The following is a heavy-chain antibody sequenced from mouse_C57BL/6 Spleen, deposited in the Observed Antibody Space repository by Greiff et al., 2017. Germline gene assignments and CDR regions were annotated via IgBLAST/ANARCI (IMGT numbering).Heavy chain of an antibody. CDR1: GYTFTSYG. CDR3: ASVNWSVAWFAY. Sequence: VQLQQPGAELVKPGASVKLSCKASGYTFTSYGMNWVKQRLGRGLAWIGRIDPNSGGTQYNEKFKSKATLTVDKPSSTSYMQRISLTSEHAAVYYCASVNWSVAWFAYWGQGTLVTVSA. J-gene: IGHJ3*01. V-gene: IGHV1-72*01. CDR2: IDPNSGGT. D-gene: IGHD4-1*01.